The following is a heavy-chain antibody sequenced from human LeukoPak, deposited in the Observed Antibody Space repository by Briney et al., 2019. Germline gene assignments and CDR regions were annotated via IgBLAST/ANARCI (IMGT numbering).Heavy chain of an antibody. V-gene: IGHV3-23*01. Sequence: GGSLRLSCVASGFTFSSYAMSWVRQAPGKGLEWVSAISGSGGSTYYADSVKGRFTISRDNSKNTLYLQMNSLRAEDTAVYYCAKSESGSYSGDFDYWGQGTLVTVSS. D-gene: IGHD3-10*01. CDR1: GFTFSSYA. CDR2: ISGSGGST. CDR3: AKSESGSYSGDFDY. J-gene: IGHJ4*02.